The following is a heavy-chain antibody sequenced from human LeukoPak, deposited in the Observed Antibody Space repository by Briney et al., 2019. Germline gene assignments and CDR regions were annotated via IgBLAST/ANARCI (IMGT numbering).Heavy chain of an antibody. CDR2: ISYDGSNE. V-gene: IGHV3-30*04. D-gene: IGHD3-16*01. Sequence: GGSLRLSCAASGFTFSTYAMHWVRQAPGKGLEWVAVISYDGSNEYYADSVKGRFTISRDNAKNSLYLQMNSLRAEDTAVYYCGYYDYVWARGAPNWFDPWGRGTLVTVSS. CDR1: GFTFSTYA. J-gene: IGHJ5*02. CDR3: GYYDYVWARGAPNWFDP.